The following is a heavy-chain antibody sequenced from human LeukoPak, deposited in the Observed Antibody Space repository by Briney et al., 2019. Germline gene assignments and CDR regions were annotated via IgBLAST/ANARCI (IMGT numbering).Heavy chain of an antibody. CDR1: GFTFDDYA. Sequence: PGGSLRLSCAASGFTFDDYAMHWVRQAPGKGLEWVSVIYSGGSTYYADSVKGRFTISRDNSKNTLYLQMNSLRAEDTAVFYCAGGGAGFGAPYYYYGMDVWGQGTTVTVSS. CDR2: IYSGGST. D-gene: IGHD3-10*01. CDR3: AGGGAGFGAPYYYYGMDV. J-gene: IGHJ6*02. V-gene: IGHV3-53*01.